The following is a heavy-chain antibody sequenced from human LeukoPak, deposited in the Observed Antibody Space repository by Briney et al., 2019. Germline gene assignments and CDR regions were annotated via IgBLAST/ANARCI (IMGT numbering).Heavy chain of an antibody. CDR2: IYSGGST. V-gene: IGHV3-66*01. Sequence: GGSLRLSCAASGFTVSSNYMSWVRQAPGKGLEWVSVIYSGGSTYYADSVKGRFTISRDNSKNTLYLQMNSLRAEDTAVYYCARYCSGGSCYSGFDYWGQGTLVTVSS. CDR3: ARYCSGGSCYSGFDY. CDR1: GFTVSSNY. J-gene: IGHJ4*02. D-gene: IGHD2-15*01.